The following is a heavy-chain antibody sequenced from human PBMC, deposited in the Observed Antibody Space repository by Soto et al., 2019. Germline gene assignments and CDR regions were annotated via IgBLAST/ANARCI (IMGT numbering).Heavy chain of an antibody. CDR2: IYYSGST. Sequence: SETLSLTCTVSGGSISSYYWSWIRQPPGKGLEWIGYIYYSGSTNYNPSLKSRVTISVDTSKNQFSLKLSSVTAADTAVYYCARLSSFLEWLPYYHMDVWGKGTTVTVPS. D-gene: IGHD3-3*01. J-gene: IGHJ6*03. V-gene: IGHV4-59*08. CDR3: ARLSSFLEWLPYYHMDV. CDR1: GGSISSYY.